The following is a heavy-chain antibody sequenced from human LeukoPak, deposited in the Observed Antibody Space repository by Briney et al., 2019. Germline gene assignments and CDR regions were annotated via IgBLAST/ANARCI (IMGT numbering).Heavy chain of an antibody. CDR3: AINQAGYCGGGSCYRHEFYYMDV. V-gene: IGHV1-69*06. CDR1: GGIFSSYA. CDR2: IIPFSGTA. D-gene: IGHD2-15*01. Sequence: EASVKVSCKTSGGIFSSYAISWVRQAPGQGLQWMGGIIPFSGTANYAQKFQGRVTITADKSTSTAYMELSSLRSEDTAMYYCAINQAGYCGGGSCYRHEFYYMDVWGKGTSVTVSS. J-gene: IGHJ6*03.